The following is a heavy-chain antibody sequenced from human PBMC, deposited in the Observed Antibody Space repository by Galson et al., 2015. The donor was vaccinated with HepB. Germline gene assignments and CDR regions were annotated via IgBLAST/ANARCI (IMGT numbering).Heavy chain of an antibody. CDR2: ISAYNGNT. J-gene: IGHJ5*02. V-gene: IGHV1-18*04. CDR1: GYTFTSSG. Sequence: SVKVSCKASGYTFTSSGINWVRQAPGQGLEWMGWISAYNGNTNYAQKLQGRVIMTTDTPMSTAYMELRTLRSDDTAVYYCARGDGSGSYYNWFDPWGQGTLVTVSS. CDR3: ARGDGSGSYYNWFDP. D-gene: IGHD3-10*01.